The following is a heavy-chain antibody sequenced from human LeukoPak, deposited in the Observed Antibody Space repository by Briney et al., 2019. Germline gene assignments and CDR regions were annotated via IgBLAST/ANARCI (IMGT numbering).Heavy chain of an antibody. CDR3: ARVAAMVKYYYMDV. CDR2: IYHSGST. J-gene: IGHJ6*03. CDR1: GGSISSSNW. V-gene: IGHV4-4*02. D-gene: IGHD5-18*01. Sequence: SGTLSLTCAVSGGSISSSNWWSWVRQPPGKGLEWIGEIYHSGSTNYNPSLKSRVTISVDKSKNQFSLKLSSVTAADTAVYYCARVAAMVKYYYMDVWGKGTTVTVSS.